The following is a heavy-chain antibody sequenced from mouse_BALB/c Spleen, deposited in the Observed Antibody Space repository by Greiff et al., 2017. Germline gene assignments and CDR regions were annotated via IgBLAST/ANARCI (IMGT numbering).Heavy chain of an antibody. J-gene: IGHJ1*01. D-gene: IGHD1-1*01. CDR1: GYTFTDYE. CDR3: TRTPGTVVAPGWYFDV. CDR2: IDPETGGT. Sequence: QVHVKQSGAELVRPGASVTLSCKASGYTFTDYEMHWVKQTPVHGLEWIGAIDPETGGTAYNQKFKGKATLTADKSSSTAYMELRSLTSEDSAVYYCTRTPGTVVAPGWYFDVWGAGTTVTVSS. V-gene: IGHV1-15*01.